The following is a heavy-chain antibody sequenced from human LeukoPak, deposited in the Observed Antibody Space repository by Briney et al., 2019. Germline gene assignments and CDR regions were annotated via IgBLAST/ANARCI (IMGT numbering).Heavy chain of an antibody. D-gene: IGHD6-13*01. Sequence: SETLSLTCTVSGGSISSYYWSWIRQPPGKGLEWIGYIYYSGSTNYNPSLKSRVTISEDTSKNQFSLKLSSVTAADTAVYYCAAAAGTYVDYWGQGTLVTVSS. CDR3: AAAAGTYVDY. CDR2: IYYSGST. V-gene: IGHV4-59*08. J-gene: IGHJ4*02. CDR1: GGSISSYY.